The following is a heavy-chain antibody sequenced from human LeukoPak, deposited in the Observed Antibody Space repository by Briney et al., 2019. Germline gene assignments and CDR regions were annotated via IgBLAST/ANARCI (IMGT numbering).Heavy chain of an antibody. J-gene: IGHJ5*02. CDR3: AKTSGYSSGWYNWFDP. Sequence: SVKVSCKASGGTFSSYAISWVRQAPGQGLEWMGGIIPIFGTANYAQKFQGRVTITADESTSTAYMELSSLRSEDTAVYYCAKTSGYSSGWYNWFDPWGQGTLVTVSS. V-gene: IGHV1-69*13. CDR2: IIPIFGTA. D-gene: IGHD6-19*01. CDR1: GGTFSSYA.